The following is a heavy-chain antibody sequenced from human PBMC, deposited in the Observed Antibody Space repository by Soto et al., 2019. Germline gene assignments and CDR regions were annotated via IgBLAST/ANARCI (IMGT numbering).Heavy chain of an antibody. CDR1: GVAFDDYA. V-gene: IGHV3-9*01. CDR2: ISWSGSTI. D-gene: IGHD3-3*02. Sequence: EVQLVESGGGLVQPGRSLRLSCVISGVAFDDYAMHWVRQVPGKGLEWVAGISWSGSTIDYADSVKGRFTISRDNAKNSLYLETSGLRPDDTAVYYCTKEVRHHFSYYFDNWGQGTLVTVSS. CDR3: TKEVRHHFSYYFDN. J-gene: IGHJ4*02.